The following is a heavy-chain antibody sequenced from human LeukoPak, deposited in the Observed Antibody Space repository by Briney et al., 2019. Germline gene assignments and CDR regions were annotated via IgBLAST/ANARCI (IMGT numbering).Heavy chain of an antibody. D-gene: IGHD4-23*01. J-gene: IGHJ4*02. V-gene: IGHV4-38-2*02. Sequence: SETLSLTCTVSGYSISSGYYWGWIRQPPGKGLEWIGSIYHSGSTYYNPSLKSRVTISVDTSKNQFSLKLSSVTAADTAVYYCARDAFSTVVTPHYFDYWGQGTLVTVSS. CDR1: GYSISSGYY. CDR3: ARDAFSTVVTPHYFDY. CDR2: IYHSGST.